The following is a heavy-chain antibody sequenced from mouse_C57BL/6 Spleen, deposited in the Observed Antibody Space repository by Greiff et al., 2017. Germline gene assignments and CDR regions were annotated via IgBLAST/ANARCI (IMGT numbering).Heavy chain of an antibody. CDR3: ARHEGTTPYAMDY. J-gene: IGHJ4*01. V-gene: IGHV2-6-1*01. CDR1: GFSLTSYG. Sequence: VKVVESGPGLVAPSQSLSITCTVSGFSLTSYGVHWVRQPPGKGLEWLVVIWSDGSTTYNSALKSRLSISKDNSKSQVFLKMNSLQTDDTAMYYCARHEGTTPYAMDYWGQGTSVTVSS. CDR2: IWSDGST. D-gene: IGHD1-1*01.